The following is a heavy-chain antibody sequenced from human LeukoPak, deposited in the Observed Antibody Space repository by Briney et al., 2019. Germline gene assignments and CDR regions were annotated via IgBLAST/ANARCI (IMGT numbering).Heavy chain of an antibody. J-gene: IGHJ3*02. D-gene: IGHD3-22*01. CDR1: GFTFSSYA. CDR2: ISYDGSNK. Sequence: GRSLRLSCAASGFTFSSYAMHWVRQAPGTGLEWVAVISYDGSNKYYADSVKGLFTIYRDNSKNTLYVQMNSLRAEDTAVYYCARLPGGYYYDSSGYYYDAFDIWGQGTMVTVSS. CDR3: ARLPGGYYYDSSGYYYDAFDI. V-gene: IGHV3-30*01.